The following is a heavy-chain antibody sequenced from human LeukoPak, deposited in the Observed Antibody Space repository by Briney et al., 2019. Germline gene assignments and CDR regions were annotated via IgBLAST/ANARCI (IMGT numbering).Heavy chain of an antibody. CDR3: ARVDSSNWFDP. Sequence: SETLSPTCAVSGYSISSGYYWGWIRQPPGKGLEWIGSIYHSGSTYYNPSLKSRVTISVDTSKNQFSLKLSSVTAADTAVYYCARVDSSNWFDPWGQGTLVTVSS. J-gene: IGHJ5*02. D-gene: IGHD2-21*01. CDR1: GYSISSGYY. V-gene: IGHV4-38-2*01. CDR2: IYHSGST.